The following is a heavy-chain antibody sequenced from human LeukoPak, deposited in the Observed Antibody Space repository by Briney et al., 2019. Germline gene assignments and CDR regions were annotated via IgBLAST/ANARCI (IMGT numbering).Heavy chain of an antibody. CDR2: MNPNSDNT. Sequence: ASVKVSCKASGYTFTSYDINWVRQATGQGLEWMGWMNPNSDNTAYAQNFQGRVTMTRDMSTSTVYMELSSLRSEDTAVYYCARPIRHWYFDLWGRGTLVTVSS. J-gene: IGHJ2*01. CDR1: GYTFTSYD. V-gene: IGHV1-8*01. D-gene: IGHD3-10*01. CDR3: ARPIRHWYFDL.